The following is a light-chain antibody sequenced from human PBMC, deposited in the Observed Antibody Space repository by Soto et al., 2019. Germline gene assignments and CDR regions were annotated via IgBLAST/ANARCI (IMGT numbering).Light chain of an antibody. V-gene: IGKV1-5*03. Sequence: IQMTQSPATLPASVGSSVTITCRASQSVGRWLAWYQQKPGKAPQVLIYKASDLKSGVPSRFSGSGSGTEFTLTISGLQPDDSATYYCQQYETYATFGQGIKVDIK. J-gene: IGKJ1*01. CDR1: QSVGRW. CDR3: QQYETYAT. CDR2: KAS.